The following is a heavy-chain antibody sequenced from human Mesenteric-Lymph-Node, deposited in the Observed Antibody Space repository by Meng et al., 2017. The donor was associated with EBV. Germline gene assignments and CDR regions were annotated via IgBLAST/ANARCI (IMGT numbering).Heavy chain of an antibody. CDR3: ARGEGSSSYFDY. D-gene: IGHD6-13*01. CDR1: GASISSTHW. J-gene: IGHJ4*02. CDR2: IFHTGST. Sequence: ESGPGLVKPSGTPSLTCAVSGASISSTHWWSWVRQSPGKGLEWIGEIFHTGSTNYNPSLKSRVTISADESKNQVSLKLTSVTAADTAVYYCARGEGSSSYFDYWGQGSLVTVSS. V-gene: IGHV4-4*02.